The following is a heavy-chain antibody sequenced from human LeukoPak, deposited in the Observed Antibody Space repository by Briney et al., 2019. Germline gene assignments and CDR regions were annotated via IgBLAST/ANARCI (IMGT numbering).Heavy chain of an antibody. CDR1: GYTFTSYA. CDR2: INAGNGNT. D-gene: IGHD3-22*01. J-gene: IGHJ4*02. V-gene: IGHV1-3*01. Sequence: ASVKVSCKASGYTFTSYAMHWGRQAPGQRLEWMGWINAGNGNTKYSQKFQGRVTITRDTSASTAYMELSSLRSEDTAVYYCARESFDYYDSSGRVDYWGQGTLVTVSS. CDR3: ARESFDYYDSSGRVDY.